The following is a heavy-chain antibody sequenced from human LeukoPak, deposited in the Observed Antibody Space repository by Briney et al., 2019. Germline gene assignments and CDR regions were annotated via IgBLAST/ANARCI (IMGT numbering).Heavy chain of an antibody. CDR2: INWNGGRT. V-gene: IGHV3-20*04. D-gene: IGHD5-12*01. Sequence: GGSLRLSCAASGFNFDDYGMAWVRQAPGKGLEWVSGINWNGGRTGSADSVKGRFTISRDNAKNSLYLQMNSLRAEDTALYYCARDSGATTAFDIWGQGAMVTVSS. J-gene: IGHJ3*02. CDR1: GFNFDDYG. CDR3: ARDSGATTAFDI.